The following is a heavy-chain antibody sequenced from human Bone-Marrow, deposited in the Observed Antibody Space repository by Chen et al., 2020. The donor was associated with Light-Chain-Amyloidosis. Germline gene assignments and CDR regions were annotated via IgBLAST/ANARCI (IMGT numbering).Heavy chain of an antibody. D-gene: IGHD6-6*01. Sequence: EVQLVESGGGLVQPGGSLRLSCAASGFTFSSYWMHWVRQAPGKGLVWVSRINSDGSSTSYADSVKGRFTISRXNAKNTXXXXXXSLRXXDTAVYYCASQRSIAARPIDYWGQGTLVTVSS. CDR1: GFTFSSYW. J-gene: IGHJ4*02. V-gene: IGHV3-74*01. CDR3: ASQRSIAARPIDY. CDR2: INSDGSST.